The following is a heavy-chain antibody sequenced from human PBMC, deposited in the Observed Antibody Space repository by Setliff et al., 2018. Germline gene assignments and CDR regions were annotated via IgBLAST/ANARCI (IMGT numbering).Heavy chain of an antibody. D-gene: IGHD3-3*01. CDR3: ARRATYYNFWSGYHDY. V-gene: IGHV4-39*07. CDR2: IYYSGST. J-gene: IGHJ4*02. CDR1: GGSISSSSYY. Sequence: SETLSLTCTVSGGSISSSSYYWGWTRQPPGKGLEWIGSIYYSGSTYYNPSLKSRVTISVDTSKNQFSLKLSSVTAADTAVYYCARRATYYNFWSGYHDYWGQGTLVTVSS.